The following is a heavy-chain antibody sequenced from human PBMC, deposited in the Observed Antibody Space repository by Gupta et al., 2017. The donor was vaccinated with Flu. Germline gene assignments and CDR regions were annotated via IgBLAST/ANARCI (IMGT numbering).Heavy chain of an antibody. Sequence: QVQLQQWGAGLLKPSETLSLTCAVYGGPFSGYYWSWIRQPPGKGLEWIGEINHSGSTNYNPSLKSRVTISVDTSKNQFSLKLSSVTAADTAVYYCARGRTTRITMIVVVITGYYFDYWGQGTLVTVSS. J-gene: IGHJ4*02. D-gene: IGHD3-22*01. CDR2: INHSGST. CDR3: ARGRTTRITMIVVVITGYYFDY. V-gene: IGHV4-34*01. CDR1: GGPFSGYY.